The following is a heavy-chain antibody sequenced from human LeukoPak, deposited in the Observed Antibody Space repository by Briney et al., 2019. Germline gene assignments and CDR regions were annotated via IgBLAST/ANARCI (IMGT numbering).Heavy chain of an antibody. CDR2: IYYSGST. V-gene: IGHV4-39*01. CDR3: ATRGSRGGAGRTFDI. D-gene: IGHD1-1*01. J-gene: IGHJ3*02. Sequence: PSETLSLTCTVSGGSISSSSYSWGWIRQPPGKGLEWIGSIYYSGSTYYNPSLKSRVTISVDTSKHQFSLKLSSVTAADTAVYYCATRGSRGGAGRTFDIWGQGTMVTVSS. CDR1: GGSISSSSYS.